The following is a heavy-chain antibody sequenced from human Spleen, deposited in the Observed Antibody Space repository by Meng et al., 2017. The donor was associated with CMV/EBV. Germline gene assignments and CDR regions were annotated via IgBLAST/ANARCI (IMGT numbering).Heavy chain of an antibody. J-gene: IGHJ6*02. CDR1: GFTVSSNY. Sequence: GGSLRLSCAASGFTVSSNYMSWVRQAPGKGLEWVAVIWYDGSIKYYADSVKGRFTISRDNSKNTLYLQMNSLRAEDTAVYYCAKGLDFQRLRVCFGMDVWGQGTTVTVSS. D-gene: IGHD3-9*01. CDR3: AKGLDFQRLRVCFGMDV. CDR2: IWYDGSIK. V-gene: IGHV3-33*06.